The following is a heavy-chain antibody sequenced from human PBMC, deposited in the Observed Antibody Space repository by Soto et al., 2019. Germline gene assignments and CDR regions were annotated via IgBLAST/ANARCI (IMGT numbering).Heavy chain of an antibody. CDR2: MNPNSGNT. CDR3: ARGRGTMVRGVSIKSPGYYYYYMDV. V-gene: IGHV1-8*01. Sequence: ASVKVSCKASGYTFTSYDINWVRQATGQGLEWMGWMNPNSGNTGYAQKFQGRVTMTRNTSISTAYMELSSLRSEDTAVYYCARGRGTMVRGVSIKSPGYYYYYMDVWGKRTTVTVSS. D-gene: IGHD3-10*01. J-gene: IGHJ6*03. CDR1: GYTFTSYD.